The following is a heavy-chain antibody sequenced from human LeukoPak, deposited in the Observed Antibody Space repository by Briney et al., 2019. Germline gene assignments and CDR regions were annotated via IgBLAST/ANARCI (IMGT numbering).Heavy chain of an antibody. V-gene: IGHV3-48*04. Sequence: GGSLRLSCAASGFIFSDYSLNWVRQAPGKGLEWVSYISSSSSTIYYADSVKGRFTISRDNAKNSLYLQMNSLRAEDTAVYYCARNLYYYDSSGYYYYWGQGTLVTVSS. CDR1: GFIFSDYS. CDR2: ISSSSSTI. CDR3: ARNLYYYDSSGYYYY. J-gene: IGHJ4*02. D-gene: IGHD3-22*01.